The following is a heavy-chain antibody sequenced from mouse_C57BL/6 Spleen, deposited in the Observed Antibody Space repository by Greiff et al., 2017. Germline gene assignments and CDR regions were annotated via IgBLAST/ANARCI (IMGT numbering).Heavy chain of an antibody. V-gene: IGHV2-2*01. D-gene: IGHD1-1*01. J-gene: IGHJ3*01. CDR1: GFSLTSYG. Sequence: VTLVESGPGLVQPSQSLSITCTVSGFSLTSYGVHWVRQSPGKGLEWLGVIWSGGSTDYTAAFISRLSISKDNSKSQVFFKMNSLQADDTAIYYCARNYGSSFFAYWGQGTLVTVSA. CDR2: IWSGGST. CDR3: ARNYGSSFFAY.